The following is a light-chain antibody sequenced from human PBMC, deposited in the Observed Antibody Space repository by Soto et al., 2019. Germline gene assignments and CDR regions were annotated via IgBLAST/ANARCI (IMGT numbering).Light chain of an antibody. CDR2: AAS. CDR3: HQCDGAPLT. V-gene: IGKV3-20*01. CDR1: QTLSINS. J-gene: IGKJ3*01. Sequence: EIVLTQSPDTLSLSPGERATLFCRASQTLSINSLAWYQQKPGQAPRLLIYAASTKDTGIPDRFNGIGSGTDFALTINRLEPEDFAVYYCHQCDGAPLTFDPGPTV.